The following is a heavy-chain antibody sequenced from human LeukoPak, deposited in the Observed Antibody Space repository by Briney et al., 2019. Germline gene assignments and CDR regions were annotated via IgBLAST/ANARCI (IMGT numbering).Heavy chain of an antibody. CDR1: GFTFSSYW. CDR2: IKQDGSEK. V-gene: IGHV3-7*01. J-gene: IGHJ4*02. CDR3: ASGYSSSWATFDY. Sequence: PGGSLRLSCAASGFTFSSYWMSWVRQAPGKGLEWVANIKQDGSEKYYVDSVKGRFTISRDNAENSLYLQMNSLRAEDTAVYYCASGYSSSWATFDYWGRGTLATVAS. D-gene: IGHD6-13*01.